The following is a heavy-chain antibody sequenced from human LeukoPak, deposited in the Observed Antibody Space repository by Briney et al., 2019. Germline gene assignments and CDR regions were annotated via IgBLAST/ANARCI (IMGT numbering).Heavy chain of an antibody. D-gene: IGHD3-22*01. CDR2: INTNTGNP. V-gene: IGHV7-4-1*02. CDR1: GYIFTSYV. Sequence: ASVTVSCTASGYIFTSYVLHWVRQAPGQGLEWIGWINTNTGNPTYAQGFTGRFVFSLDTSVSTAYLQISSLKADDTAMYYCARGDYETHGYQTRWGQGTLVTVSS. J-gene: IGHJ4*02. CDR3: ARGDYETHGYQTR.